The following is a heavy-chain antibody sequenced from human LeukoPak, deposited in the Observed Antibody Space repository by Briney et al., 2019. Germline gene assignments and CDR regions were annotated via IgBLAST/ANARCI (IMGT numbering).Heavy chain of an antibody. D-gene: IGHD3-10*01. CDR2: IWYDGSNK. J-gene: IGHJ4*02. V-gene: IGHV3-33*06. CDR1: GFTFSSYG. CDR3: AKGVRILWFNMDY. Sequence: GGSLRLSCAASGFTFSSYGMHWVRQAPGKGLEWVAVIWYDGSNKYYADSVKGRFTISRDNSKNTLYLQMNSLRAEDTAVYYCAKGVRILWFNMDYWGQGTLVTVSS.